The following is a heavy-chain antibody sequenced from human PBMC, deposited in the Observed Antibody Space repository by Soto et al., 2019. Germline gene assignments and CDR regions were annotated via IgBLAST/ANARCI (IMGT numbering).Heavy chain of an antibody. Sequence: ETLSLTCAVYGGSFSGYYWSWIRQPPGKGLEWIGEINHSGSTNYNPSLKSRVTISVDTSKNQFSLKLSSVTAADTAVYYCARGSWYSSGFPDSWGQGTLVTVSS. CDR2: INHSGST. V-gene: IGHV4-34*01. J-gene: IGHJ4*02. D-gene: IGHD6-19*01. CDR1: GGSFSGYY. CDR3: ARGSWYSSGFPDS.